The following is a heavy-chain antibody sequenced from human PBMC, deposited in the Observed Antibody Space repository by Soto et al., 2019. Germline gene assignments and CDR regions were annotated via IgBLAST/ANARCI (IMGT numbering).Heavy chain of an antibody. CDR3: ARRNTSGYLRYFDS. J-gene: IGHJ4*02. CDR1: GGTFSSYP. D-gene: IGHD3-22*01. V-gene: IGHV1-69*05. Sequence: SLKVSCKASGGTFSSYPITCVRQAPGQGLEWMGGTFPIFDRGDYAQKFQGRLTITTDKSTNTAYMELSSLRSEDTAVYYCARRNTSGYLRYFDSCGQGTLVTVPS. CDR2: TFPIFDRG.